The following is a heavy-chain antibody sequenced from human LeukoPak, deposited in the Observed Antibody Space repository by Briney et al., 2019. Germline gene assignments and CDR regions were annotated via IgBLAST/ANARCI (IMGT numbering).Heavy chain of an antibody. V-gene: IGHV4-4*07. CDR3: ARESAYDSSLDY. D-gene: IGHD5-12*01. CDR2: IYSSGTT. Sequence: SETLSLTCTVSGGSISSYYWNWIRQPAGKGLEWIGHIYSSGTTNYSPSLKSRVTISVDKSKNHFSLKLSSVTAADTAVYYCARESAYDSSLDYWGQGTLVTASS. CDR1: GGSISSYY. J-gene: IGHJ4*02.